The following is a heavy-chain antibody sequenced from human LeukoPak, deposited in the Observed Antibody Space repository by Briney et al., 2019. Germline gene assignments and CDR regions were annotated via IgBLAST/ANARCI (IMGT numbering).Heavy chain of an antibody. D-gene: IGHD2-15*01. J-gene: IGHJ4*02. CDR3: AKVFPGGYCSGGSCPTNFDY. Sequence: GGSLRLSCAASGFTFSSYAMSWVRQAPGKGLEWVSAISGSGGSTYYVDSVKGRFTISRDNSKNTLYLQMNSLRAEDTAVYYCAKVFPGGYCSGGSCPTNFDYWGQGTLVTVSS. CDR1: GFTFSSYA. V-gene: IGHV3-23*01. CDR2: ISGSGGST.